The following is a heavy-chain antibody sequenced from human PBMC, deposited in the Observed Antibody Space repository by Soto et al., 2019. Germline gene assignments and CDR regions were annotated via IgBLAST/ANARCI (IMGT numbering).Heavy chain of an antibody. CDR2: IKQDGSEK. V-gene: IGHV3-7*01. Sequence: PGGSLRLSCAASGFTFSSYWMSWVRQAPGKGLEWVANIKQDGSEKYYVDSVKGRFTISRDNAKNSLYLQMNSLRAEDTAVYYCARVNPPRPDHPPYYFDYWGQGTLVTVSS. CDR3: ARVNPPRPDHPPYYFDY. J-gene: IGHJ4*02. CDR1: GFTFSSYW. D-gene: IGHD6-6*01.